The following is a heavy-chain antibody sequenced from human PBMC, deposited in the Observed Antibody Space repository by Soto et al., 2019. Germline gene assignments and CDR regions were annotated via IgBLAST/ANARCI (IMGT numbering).Heavy chain of an antibody. J-gene: IGHJ4*02. CDR3: ARAIGPTLFDY. D-gene: IGHD3-22*01. Sequence: GGSLRLSCSASGFIFSSYDMHWVRQGPGKGLEWVSAIGTTGDTNYAGSVKGRFTISRENAKNSLYLQMNSLRAGDTAIYFCARAIGPTLFDYWGQGALVTVSS. V-gene: IGHV3-13*04. CDR2: IGTTGDT. CDR1: GFIFSSYD.